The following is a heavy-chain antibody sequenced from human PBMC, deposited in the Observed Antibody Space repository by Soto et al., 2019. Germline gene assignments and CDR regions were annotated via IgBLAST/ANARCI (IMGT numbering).Heavy chain of an antibody. CDR3: AKDLGQLRFLEWSPGSGMDV. CDR1: GFTFSSYG. J-gene: IGHJ6*02. D-gene: IGHD3-3*01. V-gene: IGHV3-30*18. Sequence: GGSLRLSCAASGFTFSSYGMHWVRQAPGKGLEWVAVISYDGSNKYYADSVKGRFTISRDNSKNTLYLQMNSLRAEDTAVYYCAKDLGQLRFLEWSPGSGMDVWGQGTTVTVS. CDR2: ISYDGSNK.